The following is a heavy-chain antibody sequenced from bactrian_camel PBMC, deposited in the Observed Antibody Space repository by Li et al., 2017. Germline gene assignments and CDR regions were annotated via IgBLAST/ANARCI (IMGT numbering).Heavy chain of an antibody. CDR2: IYTGDDNI. V-gene: IGHV3S54*01. J-gene: IGHJ4*01. D-gene: IGHD1*01. CDR1: GHTDSIDSLIT. CDR3: AADIFPCHTPATLTRISAEH. Sequence: HVQLVESGGGSVQAGGTLRLSCVASGHTDSIDSLITMGWLRQAPGKEREGVATIYTGDDNITYADSVKGRFTISQDKAKNTVYLQMNSLKPEDTAMYYCAADIFPCHTPATLTRISAEHWGQGTQVTVS.